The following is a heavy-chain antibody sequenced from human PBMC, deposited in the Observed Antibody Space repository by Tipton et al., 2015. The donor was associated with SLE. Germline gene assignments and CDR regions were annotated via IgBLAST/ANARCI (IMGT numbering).Heavy chain of an antibody. Sequence: LRLSCTVSGGSVSSGSYYWGWIRQPPGKGLEWIGSIYHSGSTYYNPSLKSRVTISVDTSKNQFSLKLSSVTAADTAVYYCARVALDSYSSSWSEYFQHWGQGTLVTVSS. J-gene: IGHJ1*01. CDR1: GGSVSSGSYY. CDR3: ARVALDSYSSSWSEYFQH. V-gene: IGHV4-39*07. CDR2: IYHSGST. D-gene: IGHD6-13*01.